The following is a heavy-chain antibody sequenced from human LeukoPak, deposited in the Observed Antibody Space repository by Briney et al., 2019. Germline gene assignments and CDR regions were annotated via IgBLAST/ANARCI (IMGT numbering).Heavy chain of an antibody. D-gene: IGHD1-1*01. J-gene: IGHJ4*02. CDR1: GGSISSYY. V-gene: IGHV4-59*12. CDR2: VYYSGNT. Sequence: SETLSLTCTVSGGSISSYYWSWIRQPPGKGLEWIGYVYYSGNTNYNPSLKSRVTISVETSKNQFSLKLSSVTAADTAVYYCARVNAKERPFDYWGQGTLVTVSS. CDR3: ARVNAKERPFDY.